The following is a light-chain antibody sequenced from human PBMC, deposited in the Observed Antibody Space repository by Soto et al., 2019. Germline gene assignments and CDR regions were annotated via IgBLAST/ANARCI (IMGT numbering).Light chain of an antibody. Sequence: EVVLTQSPGTLSLSRGERATLSCRASERIYSAYLGWYQQKPGQAPRLLIYGTSSRATGIPDRFSGSASETDFTLTINRLEPEDSAVYYCQQYASAPFSLGPGTKVDIK. J-gene: IGKJ3*01. CDR1: ERIYSAY. CDR2: GTS. CDR3: QQYASAPFS. V-gene: IGKV3-20*01.